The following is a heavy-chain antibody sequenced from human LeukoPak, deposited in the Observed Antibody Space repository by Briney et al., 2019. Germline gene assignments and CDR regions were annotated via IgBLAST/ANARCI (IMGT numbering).Heavy chain of an antibody. Sequence: SETLSLTCTVSGGSISSYYWSWIRQPPGKGLEWIGYIYYSGSTNYNPSLKSRVTISVDTSKNQFSLKLSSVTAADTAVYYCARGDSGYDKYYFDYWGQGTLVTVSP. CDR3: ARGDSGYDKYYFDY. CDR2: IYYSGST. D-gene: IGHD5-12*01. V-gene: IGHV4-59*01. J-gene: IGHJ4*02. CDR1: GGSISSYY.